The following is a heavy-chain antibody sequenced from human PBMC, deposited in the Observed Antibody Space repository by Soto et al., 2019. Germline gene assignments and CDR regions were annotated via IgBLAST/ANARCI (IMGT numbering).Heavy chain of an antibody. CDR1: GFTFSSYG. V-gene: IGHV3-30*18. J-gene: IGHJ5*02. CDR3: AKDLERLGELSLPNWFDP. CDR2: ISYDGSNK. D-gene: IGHD3-16*02. Sequence: QVQLVESGGGVVQPGRSLRLSCAASGFTFSSYGMHWVRQAPGKGLEWVAVISYDGSNKYYADSVKGRFTISRDNSKNTLYLQMNSLRAEDTDVYYCAKDLERLGELSLPNWFDPWGQGTLVTVSS.